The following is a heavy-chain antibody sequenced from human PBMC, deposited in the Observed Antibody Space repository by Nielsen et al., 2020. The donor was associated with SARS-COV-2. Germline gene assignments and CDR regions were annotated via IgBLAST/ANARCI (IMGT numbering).Heavy chain of an antibody. CDR2: INWNGGST. CDR1: GFTFDDYG. CDR3: AKIHTAMVPTDY. Sequence: GESLKISCAASGFTFDDYGMSWVRQAPGKGLEWVSGINWNGGSTGYADSVKGRFTISRDNAKNSLYLQMNSLRAEDTALYHCAKIHTAMVPTDYWGQGTLVTVSS. J-gene: IGHJ4*02. D-gene: IGHD5-18*01. V-gene: IGHV3-20*01.